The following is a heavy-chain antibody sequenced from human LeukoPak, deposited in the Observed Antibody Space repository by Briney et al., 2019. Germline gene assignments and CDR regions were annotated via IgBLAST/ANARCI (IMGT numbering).Heavy chain of an antibody. J-gene: IGHJ4*02. CDR1: GFTFSSYA. CDR3: ARLDSSGYLEGYFDY. D-gene: IGHD3-22*01. V-gene: IGHV3-64*01. Sequence: PGGSLRLSCAASGFTFSSYAMHWVRQAPGKGLEYVSAISSNGGSTYYANSVKGRFTISRDNSKNTLYLQMGSLRAEDMAVYYCARLDSSGYLEGYFDYWGQGTLVTVSS. CDR2: ISSNGGST.